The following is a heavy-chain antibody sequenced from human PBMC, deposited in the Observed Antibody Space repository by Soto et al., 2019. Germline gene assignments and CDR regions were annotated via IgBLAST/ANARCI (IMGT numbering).Heavy chain of an antibody. CDR2: INHTGST. CDR3: ARGREIFGAVTPFEY. D-gene: IGHD3-3*01. Sequence: SETLSLTCAVYGAPFSGYYWTWIRQPPGKGLEWIGEINHTGSTKYNSSLKSRVTISLDTPKNQFSLSLRSVTAADTAVYYCARGREIFGAVTPFEYWGQGTQVTVSS. V-gene: IGHV4-34*01. CDR1: GAPFSGYY. J-gene: IGHJ4*02.